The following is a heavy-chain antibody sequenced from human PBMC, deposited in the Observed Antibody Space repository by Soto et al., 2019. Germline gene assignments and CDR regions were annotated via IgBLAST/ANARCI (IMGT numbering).Heavy chain of an antibody. CDR1: GGTFSSYA. CDR3: ARVGYSYGTRSFDY. CDR2: IIPIFGTA. Sequence: ATVKVSCKASGGTFSSYAISWVRQAPGQGLEWLGGIIPIFGTANYAQKFQGRVTITADESTSTAYMELSSLRSEDTAVYYCARVGYSYGTRSFDYWGQGTLVTVSS. J-gene: IGHJ4*02. D-gene: IGHD5-18*01. V-gene: IGHV1-69*13.